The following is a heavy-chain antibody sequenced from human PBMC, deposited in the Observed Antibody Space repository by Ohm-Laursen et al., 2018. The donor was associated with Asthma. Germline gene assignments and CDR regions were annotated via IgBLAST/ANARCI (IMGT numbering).Heavy chain of an antibody. CDR1: GYSFPFFS. CDR2: INPSGSP. J-gene: IGHJ4*02. D-gene: IGHD6-19*01. CDR3: ARDLSSSGWYYFDY. V-gene: IGHV1-46*01. Sequence: ASVKVSCKPSGYSFPFFSMHWVRQAPGQGLEWMGIINPSGSPNYAQKFQGRVSMTRDTSANTLYMELSSLRSDDTAVYYCARDLSSSGWYYFDYWGQGTLVTVSS.